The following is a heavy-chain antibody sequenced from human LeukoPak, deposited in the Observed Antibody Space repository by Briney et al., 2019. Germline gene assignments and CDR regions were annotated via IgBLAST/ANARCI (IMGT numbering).Heavy chain of an antibody. Sequence: GGSLRLSCAASGFTFSSYGMHWVRQAPGKGLEWVAVIWYDGSNKYYADSVKGRFTISRDNSKNTLYLQMNSLRAEDTAVYYCAREETRMNYYDSSGYYKFYYWGQGTLVTVSS. V-gene: IGHV3-33*01. CDR3: AREETRMNYYDSSGYYKFYY. CDR2: IWYDGSNK. CDR1: GFTFSSYG. D-gene: IGHD3-22*01. J-gene: IGHJ4*02.